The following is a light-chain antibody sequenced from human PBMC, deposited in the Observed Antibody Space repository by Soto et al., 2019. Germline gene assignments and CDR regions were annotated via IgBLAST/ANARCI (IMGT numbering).Light chain of an antibody. CDR2: KAS. V-gene: IGKV1-5*03. CDR3: QHYNDYRWT. Sequence: DIQMTQSPSSLSASVGDRVTITCRVSQSIRSWLAWYQQKPGKAPKVLIYKASHLESGVPSRFSGSGSGTEFTLTVSSLQPDDVATYYCQHYNDYRWTFGQGTKVEI. CDR1: QSIRSW. J-gene: IGKJ1*01.